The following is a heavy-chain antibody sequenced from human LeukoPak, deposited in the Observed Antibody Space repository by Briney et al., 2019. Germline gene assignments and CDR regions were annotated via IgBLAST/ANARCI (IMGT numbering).Heavy chain of an antibody. Sequence: ASVKVSCKASGYTFTSYDINWVRQATGQGLEWMGWMNPNSGNTGYAQKFQGRVTITRNTSISTAYMELSSLRSEDTAVYYCARVVSVAGTRHIEVGVFGYWGQGTLVTVSS. V-gene: IGHV1-8*03. CDR3: ARVVSVAGTRHIEVGVFGY. CDR2: MNPNSGNT. J-gene: IGHJ4*02. CDR1: GYTFTSYD. D-gene: IGHD6-19*01.